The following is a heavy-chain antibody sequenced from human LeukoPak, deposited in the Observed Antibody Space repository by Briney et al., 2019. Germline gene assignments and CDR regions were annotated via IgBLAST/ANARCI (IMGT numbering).Heavy chain of an antibody. V-gene: IGHV3-66*01. D-gene: IGHD2-8*01. CDR3: ARVMSGSLETYYFDY. CDR1: GFTVSSNY. J-gene: IGHJ4*02. Sequence: GGSLRLSCAASGFTVSSNYMSWVRQAPGKGLEWVSVIYSGGSTYYADSVKGRFTISRDNSKNTLYLQMNSLRAEDTAVYYCARVMSGSLETYYFDYWGQGTLVTVSS. CDR2: IYSGGST.